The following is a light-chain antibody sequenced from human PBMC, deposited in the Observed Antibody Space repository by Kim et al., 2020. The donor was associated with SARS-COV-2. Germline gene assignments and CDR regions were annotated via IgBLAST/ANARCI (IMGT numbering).Light chain of an antibody. Sequence: PGESATSSCRASQTTSTGHLSWYQQKPGQAPRLLIFGASGRATGIPDRFSSSGSGTDFTLTISRLGPEDSAVYYCQQYGRSLSFGGGTKLEI. CDR1: QTTSTGH. CDR2: GAS. V-gene: IGKV3-20*01. J-gene: IGKJ4*01. CDR3: QQYGRSLS.